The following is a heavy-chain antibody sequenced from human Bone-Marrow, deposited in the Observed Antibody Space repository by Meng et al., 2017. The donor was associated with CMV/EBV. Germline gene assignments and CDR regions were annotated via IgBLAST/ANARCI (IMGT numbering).Heavy chain of an antibody. CDR3: ARSNDRVGVNRYSGAVYFDY. Sequence: GESLKISCAASGFTFSSYGMHWVRQAPGKGLEWVAFIRYDGSNKYYADSVKGRFTISRDNSKNTVYLQMNSLRTEDTAVFYCARSNDRVGVNRYSGAVYFDYWGQGTLVTVSS. V-gene: IGHV3-30*02. J-gene: IGHJ4*02. CDR1: GFTFSSYG. D-gene: IGHD1-26*01. CDR2: IRYDGSNK.